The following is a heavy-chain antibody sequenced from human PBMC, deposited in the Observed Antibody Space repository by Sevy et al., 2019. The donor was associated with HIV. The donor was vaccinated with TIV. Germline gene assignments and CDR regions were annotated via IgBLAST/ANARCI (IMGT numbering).Heavy chain of an antibody. J-gene: IGHJ4*02. CDR2: ISSDSSFI. V-gene: IGHV3-21*01. CDR1: GFMFGGYS. Sequence: GGSLRLSCAASGFMFGGYSMNWVRQAPGKGLEWVSSISSDSSFIYYADSVKGRFTISRDNARETLSLHMNSLRVEDTGIYYFARVGPGECSWTNCSPNDYWGQGTLVTVSS. D-gene: IGHD2-2*01. CDR3: ARVGPGECSWTNCSPNDY.